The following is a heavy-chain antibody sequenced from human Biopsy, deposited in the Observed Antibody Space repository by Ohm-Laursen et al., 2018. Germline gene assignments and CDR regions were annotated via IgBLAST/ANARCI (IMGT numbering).Heavy chain of an antibody. CDR2: INTENGNT. J-gene: IGHJ6*02. Sequence: ASSVKVSCKVSGYTFTSYGISWVRQAPGQGPEWMGWINTENGNTIYAQNLQGRVTMTADTSTSTAYMEVTSLRSDDTAVYYCARAKLEPVYYYYGTDVWGQGTTVTVSS. CDR3: ARAKLEPVYYYYGTDV. D-gene: IGHD1-1*01. V-gene: IGHV1-18*01. CDR1: GYTFTSYG.